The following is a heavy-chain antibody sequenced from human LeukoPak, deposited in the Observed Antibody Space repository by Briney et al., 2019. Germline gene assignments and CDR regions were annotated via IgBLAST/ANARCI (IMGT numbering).Heavy chain of an antibody. Sequence: GGSLRLSCAASGISFSNYWMSWVRQAPGKGLEWVANIKEDGSEKNYVDSVKGRFTISRDNAKNSLYLQMNSLRAEDTAVYYCARKDSSPRTFDYWGQGPLVSVSS. CDR2: IKEDGSEK. CDR3: ARKDSSPRTFDY. J-gene: IGHJ4*02. D-gene: IGHD3-22*01. CDR1: GISFSNYW. V-gene: IGHV3-7*01.